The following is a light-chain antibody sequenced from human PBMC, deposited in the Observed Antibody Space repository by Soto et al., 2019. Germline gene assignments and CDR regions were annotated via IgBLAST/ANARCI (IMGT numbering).Light chain of an antibody. J-gene: IGLJ2*01. Sequence: QSALTQPASVSGSPGQSITISCTGTSSDIGGYNYVSWYQQHPGKAPKLMIYVVTNRPSGVSNRFSGSKSGNTASLTISGLQADDEADYYCSSYTSSNTVVFGGGTKVTVL. CDR1: SSDIGGYNY. CDR3: SSYTSSNTVV. CDR2: VVT. V-gene: IGLV2-14*03.